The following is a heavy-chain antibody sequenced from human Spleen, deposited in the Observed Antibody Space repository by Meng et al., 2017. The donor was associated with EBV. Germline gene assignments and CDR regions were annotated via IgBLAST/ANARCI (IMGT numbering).Heavy chain of an antibody. D-gene: IGHD1-1*01. V-gene: IGHV7-4-1*01. J-gene: IGHJ4*02. CDR1: GYTFTDYG. Sequence: QVQLVQSWSELRKPGASVKVSCKASGYTFTDYGINWMRQAPGQGLEWMGWINVNTRRPTYAQGFTERFVFSVDTSVSTAYLQILNLKTEDTAVFYCTRGGSGRFFYWGQGSLVTVSS. CDR2: INVNTRRP. CDR3: TRGGSGRFFY.